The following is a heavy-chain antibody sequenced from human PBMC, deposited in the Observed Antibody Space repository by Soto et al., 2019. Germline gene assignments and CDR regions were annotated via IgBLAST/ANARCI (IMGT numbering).Heavy chain of an antibody. D-gene: IGHD1-20*01. CDR2: ISSNGGST. V-gene: IGHV3-64D*06. CDR1: GFTFSSYA. CDR3: VKVIRILTGTSPAFDY. J-gene: IGHJ4*02. Sequence: GGSLRLSCSASGFTFSSYAMHWVRQAPGKGLEYVSAISSNGGSTYYADSVKGRFTISRDNSKNTLYLQMSSLRAEDTAVYYCVKVIRILTGTSPAFDYWGQGTLVTVSS.